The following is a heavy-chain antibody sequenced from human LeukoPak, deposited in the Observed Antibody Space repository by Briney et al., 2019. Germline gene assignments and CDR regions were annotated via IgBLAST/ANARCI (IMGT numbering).Heavy chain of an antibody. CDR3: AREGMVATFDY. V-gene: IGHV3-21*01. CDR1: GFTFSSYS. J-gene: IGHJ4*02. D-gene: IGHD5-12*01. Sequence: GGSLRLSCAASGFTFSSYSMNWIRQAPGKRMEKVSSISSSSSYIYYADSVKGRFTISRDKAKNSLYLQMNSLRAEDTAIYYCAREGMVATFDYWGQGTLVTVSS. CDR2: ISSSSSYI.